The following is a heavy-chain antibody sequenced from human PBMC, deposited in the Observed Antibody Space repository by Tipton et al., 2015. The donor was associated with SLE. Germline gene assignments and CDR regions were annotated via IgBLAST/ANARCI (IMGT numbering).Heavy chain of an antibody. Sequence: SLRLSCAASGFTFSSYWMHWVRRAPGKGLDWVSYINNDGSMTRYADSVKGRFSISRDNSKNTLFLEMNILRPDDTAVYYCARGGSPNPNYGMDVWGQGTTVTVSS. V-gene: IGHV3-74*01. CDR1: GFTFSSYW. CDR3: ARGGSPNPNYGMDV. CDR2: INNDGSMT. J-gene: IGHJ6*02. D-gene: IGHD3-10*01.